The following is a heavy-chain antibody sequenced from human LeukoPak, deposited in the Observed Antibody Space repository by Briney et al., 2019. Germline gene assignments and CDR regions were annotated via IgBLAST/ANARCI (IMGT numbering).Heavy chain of an antibody. CDR1: GGSISSSSYY. D-gene: IGHD6-13*01. V-gene: IGHV4-39*01. J-gene: IGHJ5*02. CDR2: IYYSGST. CDR3: ARGGASAAARRFDP. Sequence: SETLSLTCTVSGGSISSSSYYWGWIRQPPGKGLEWIGSIYYSGSTYYNPSLKRRITITVDTSKNQFSLKLSSVTAADTAVYYCARGGASAAARRFDPWGQGTLVTVSS.